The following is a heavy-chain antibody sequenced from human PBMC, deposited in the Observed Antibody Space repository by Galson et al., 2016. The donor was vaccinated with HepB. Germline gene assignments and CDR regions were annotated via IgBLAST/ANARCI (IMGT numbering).Heavy chain of an antibody. CDR3: ARVVSSPHPPRFDF. Sequence: ETLSLTCSVSGYSITTGYYWAWIRQPPGQGLEWIGSVYYSGRTYYNPSLKSRITTSVDTSENNFSLKLSSVTAADTAVYYCARVVSSPHPPRFDFWGRGALVTVSS. CDR1: GYSITTGYY. D-gene: IGHD6-19*01. J-gene: IGHJ4*02. CDR2: VYYSGRT. V-gene: IGHV4-38-2*02.